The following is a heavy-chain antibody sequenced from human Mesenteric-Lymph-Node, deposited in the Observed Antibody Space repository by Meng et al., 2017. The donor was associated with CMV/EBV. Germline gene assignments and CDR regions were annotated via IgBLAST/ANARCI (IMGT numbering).Heavy chain of an antibody. Sequence: GDYIRSGNGWSWGRRPPGKGLEWIGEIYHNGFTNYNPSLKSRVTMSIDKSRNQVSLNLRSVTAADTAVYFCARDNRASGNYDWFDPWGQGTLVTVSS. V-gene: IGHV4-4*01. J-gene: IGHJ5*02. D-gene: IGHD1-26*01. CDR2: IYHNGFT. CDR1: GDYIRSGNG. CDR3: ARDNRASGNYDWFDP.